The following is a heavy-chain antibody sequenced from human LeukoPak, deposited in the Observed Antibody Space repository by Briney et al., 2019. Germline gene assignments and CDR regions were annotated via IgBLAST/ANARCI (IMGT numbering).Heavy chain of an antibody. J-gene: IGHJ6*02. CDR2: ISGSGGMT. Sequence: PGGSLRLSCAASGFTFSRYAMSWVRQAPGKGLEWVSAISGSGGMTYYPDSGKGRFTVSRDNSKNTLYLQMNSLGVEDTAVYYCAKGYYDVLTGYVLWYYYALDVWGQGTTVTVSS. CDR3: AKGYYDVLTGYVLWYYYALDV. D-gene: IGHD3-9*01. V-gene: IGHV3-23*01. CDR1: GFTFSRYA.